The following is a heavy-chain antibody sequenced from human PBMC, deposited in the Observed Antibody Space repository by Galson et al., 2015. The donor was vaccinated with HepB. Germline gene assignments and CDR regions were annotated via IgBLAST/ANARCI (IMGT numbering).Heavy chain of an antibody. J-gene: IGHJ5*02. Sequence: SVKVSCKASGYTFTSYYMHWVRQAPGQGLEWMGIINPSGGSTSYAQKFQGRVTMTRDTSTSTVYMELSSLRSEDTAVYYRARDGITIPSNGWFDPWGQGTLVTVSS. CDR2: INPSGGST. CDR3: ARDGITIPSNGWFDP. V-gene: IGHV1-46*01. D-gene: IGHD3-10*01. CDR1: GYTFTSYY.